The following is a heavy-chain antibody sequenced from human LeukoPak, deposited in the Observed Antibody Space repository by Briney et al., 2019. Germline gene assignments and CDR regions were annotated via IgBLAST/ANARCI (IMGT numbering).Heavy chain of an antibody. J-gene: IGHJ6*02. CDR2: INPNSGGT. CDR3: ATEREDSITFLYGMDV. Sequence: GSSVKVSCKASGGTFSSYAISWVRQAPGQGLEWMGWINPNSGGTNYAQKFQGWVTMTRDTSISTAYMELSRLRSDDTAVYYCATEREDSITFLYGMDVWGQGTTVTVSS. V-gene: IGHV1-2*04. CDR1: GGTFSSYA. D-gene: IGHD6-6*01.